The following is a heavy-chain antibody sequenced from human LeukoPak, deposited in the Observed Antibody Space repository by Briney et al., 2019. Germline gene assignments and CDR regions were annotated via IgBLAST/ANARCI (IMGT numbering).Heavy chain of an antibody. Sequence: GGSLRLSCAASGFTFSSYAMSWVRQAPGKGLEWVSGINWNGGSTGYADSVKGRFTISRDNAKNSLYLQMNSLRAEDTAVYYCARVNGLNAFDIWGQGTMVTVSS. CDR1: GFTFSSYA. D-gene: IGHD2-8*01. CDR3: ARVNGLNAFDI. J-gene: IGHJ3*02. CDR2: INWNGGST. V-gene: IGHV3-20*04.